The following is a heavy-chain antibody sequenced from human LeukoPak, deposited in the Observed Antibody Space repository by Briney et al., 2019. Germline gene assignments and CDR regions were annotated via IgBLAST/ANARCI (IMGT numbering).Heavy chain of an antibody. CDR1: GGSISSGGYS. CDR3: ARGKGGVRGVIHYYYYYGMYV. V-gene: IGHV4-30-2*01. J-gene: IGHJ6*04. Sequence: SETLSLTCAVSGGSISSGGYSWSWIRQPPGKGLEWIGYIYHSGSTYSNPSLKSRVTISVDRSKNQFSLKLSSVTAADTAVYYCARGKGGVRGVIHYYYYYGMYVWGKGTTVTVSS. CDR2: IYHSGST. D-gene: IGHD3-10*01.